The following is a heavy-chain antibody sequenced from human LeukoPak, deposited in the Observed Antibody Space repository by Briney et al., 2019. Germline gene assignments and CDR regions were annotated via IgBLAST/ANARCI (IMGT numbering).Heavy chain of an antibody. CDR1: EFTFSSYA. D-gene: IGHD6-19*01. J-gene: IGHJ4*02. CDR3: AKETYSSGWYPYFDY. V-gene: IGHV3-23*01. Sequence: GGSLRLSCVASEFTFSSYAMSWVRQAPGKGLEWVSGISGSGGSTYYADSVKGRFTISRDNSKNTLFLQMNSLSAEDTAVYYCAKETYSSGWYPYFDYWGQGTLVTVSS. CDR2: ISGSGGST.